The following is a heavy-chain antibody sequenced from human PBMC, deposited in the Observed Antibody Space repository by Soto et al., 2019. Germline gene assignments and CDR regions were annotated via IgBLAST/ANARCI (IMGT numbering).Heavy chain of an antibody. CDR2: IYHSGST. V-gene: IGHV4-30-2*01. CDR3: ARAHGSGWGAFDI. J-gene: IGHJ3*02. Sequence: QLQLQESGSGLVKPSQTLSLTCAVSGGSISSGGYSWSWIRQPPGKGLEWIGYIYHSGSTYYNPSLRSRVTTSVDRSKNQFSRKLSSVTAADTAVYYCARAHGSGWGAFDIWGQGTMVTVSS. CDR1: GGSISSGGYS. D-gene: IGHD3-10*01.